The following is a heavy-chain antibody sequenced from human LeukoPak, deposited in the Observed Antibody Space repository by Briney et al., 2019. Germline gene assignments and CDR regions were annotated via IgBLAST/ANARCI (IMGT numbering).Heavy chain of an antibody. CDR2: IYYSGST. D-gene: IGHD7-27*01. CDR3: ARRSNWEFFDY. Sequence: SETLSLACTVSGGSISSYYWSWIRQPPGKGLEWIGYIYYSGSTNYNPSLKSRVTISVDTSKNQFSLKLSSVTAADTAVYYCARRSNWEFFDYWGQGTLVTVSS. CDR1: GGSISSYY. V-gene: IGHV4-59*08. J-gene: IGHJ4*02.